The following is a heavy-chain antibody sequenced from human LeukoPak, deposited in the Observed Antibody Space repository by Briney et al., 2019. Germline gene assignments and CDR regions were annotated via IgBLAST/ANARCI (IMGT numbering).Heavy chain of an antibody. D-gene: IGHD3-22*01. Sequence: PGGSLRLSCAASGFTFSSYGMHWVRQAPGKGLEWVAVISYDGSHKYYADSVKGRFTISRDNSKNTLYLQMNSLRAEDTAVYYCARSSSGYYLSFYDYWGQGTLVTVSS. V-gene: IGHV3-30*03. J-gene: IGHJ4*02. CDR2: ISYDGSHK. CDR3: ARSSSGYYLSFYDY. CDR1: GFTFSSYG.